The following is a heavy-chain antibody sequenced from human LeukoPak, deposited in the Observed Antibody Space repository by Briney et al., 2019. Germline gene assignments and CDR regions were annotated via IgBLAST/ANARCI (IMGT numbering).Heavy chain of an antibody. CDR3: ARGVLGRYYYGSGSYYLDY. CDR1: GGTFSSYA. CDR2: IIPIFGTA. J-gene: IGHJ4*02. D-gene: IGHD3-10*01. Sequence: SVKVSCKASGGTFSSYAISWVRQAPGQGLEWMGGIIPIFGTANYAQKFQGRVTITADESTSTAYMELSSLRSEDTAVYYCARGVLGRYYYGSGSYYLDYWGQGTLVTVS. V-gene: IGHV1-69*01.